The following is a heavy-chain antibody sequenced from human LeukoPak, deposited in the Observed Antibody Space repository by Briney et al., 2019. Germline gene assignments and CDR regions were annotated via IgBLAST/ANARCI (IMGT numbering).Heavy chain of an antibody. CDR1: GFTVSSNY. V-gene: IGHV3-53*01. D-gene: IGHD4-17*01. Sequence: GGSLRLSCAASGFTVSSNYMSWVRQAPGKGLEWVSVIYSGGSTYYADSVKGRFTIAIDNSKNTLYLQMNSLRAEDTAVYYCATTPYGDYGECYWGQGTLVTVSS. CDR3: ATTPYGDYGECY. J-gene: IGHJ4*02. CDR2: IYSGGST.